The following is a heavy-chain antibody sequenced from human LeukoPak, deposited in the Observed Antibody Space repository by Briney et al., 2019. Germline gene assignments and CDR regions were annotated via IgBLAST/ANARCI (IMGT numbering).Heavy chain of an antibody. V-gene: IGHV3-11*01. Sequence: GGSLRLSCAASGFTFSDHYMTWVRQAPGKGLEWVSYISSSGANIFYADSVEGRFTNSRDNGRSSLSLQMDSMRAEDTAVYSCARAFKRSKIGVVVAATAGPLDSWGQGTLVTVSS. D-gene: IGHD2-15*01. J-gene: IGHJ4*02. CDR1: GFTFSDHY. CDR2: ISSSGANI. CDR3: ARAFKRSKIGVVVAATAGPLDS.